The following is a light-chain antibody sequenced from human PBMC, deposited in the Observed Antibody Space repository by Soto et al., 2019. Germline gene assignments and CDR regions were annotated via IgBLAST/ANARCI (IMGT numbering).Light chain of an antibody. CDR2: GNS. V-gene: IGLV1-40*01. Sequence: QSVLTQPPSVSGAPGQRVTISCTGSSSNIGAGYDVHWYQQLPGTAPKLLIYGNSNRPSGVPDRFSGYKSGTSASLAITGLQAEDEADYYCPSSHSSLYVFGTGTKVTVL. J-gene: IGLJ1*01. CDR1: SSNIGAGYD. CDR3: PSSHSSLYV.